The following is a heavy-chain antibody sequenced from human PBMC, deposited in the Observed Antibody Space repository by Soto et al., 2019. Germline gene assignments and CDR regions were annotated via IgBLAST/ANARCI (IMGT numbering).Heavy chain of an antibody. CDR3: ARDSEDCSGGSCYSGQFDY. V-gene: IGHV4-59*01. CDR1: GGSISSYY. CDR2: IYYSGST. D-gene: IGHD2-15*01. Sequence: SETLSLTCTVSGGSISSYYWSWIRQPPGKGLEWIGYIYYSGSTNYNPSLKSRVTISVDTSKNQFSLKLSSVTAADTAVYYCARDSEDCSGGSCYSGQFDYWGQGTLVTVSS. J-gene: IGHJ4*02.